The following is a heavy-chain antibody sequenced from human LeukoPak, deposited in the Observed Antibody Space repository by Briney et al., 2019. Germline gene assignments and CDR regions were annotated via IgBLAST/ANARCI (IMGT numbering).Heavy chain of an antibody. J-gene: IGHJ4*02. V-gene: IGHV4-31*03. Sequence: SQAPSLTCTVSGGSISSGGYYWSWIRQHPGKGLEWIGYIYYSGSTYYNPSLKSRVTISVDTSKNQFSLKLSSVTAADTAVYYCAREPRITIVRGVIIGYFDYWGQGTLVTVSS. CDR1: GGSISSGGYY. D-gene: IGHD3-10*01. CDR3: AREPRITIVRGVIIGYFDY. CDR2: IYYSGST.